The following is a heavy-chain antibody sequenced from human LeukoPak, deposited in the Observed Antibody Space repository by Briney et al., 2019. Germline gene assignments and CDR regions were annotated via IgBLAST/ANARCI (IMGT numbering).Heavy chain of an antibody. J-gene: IGHJ4*02. CDR2: IIPIFGTA. Sequence: ASLKVSCKASVGTFSSYAISWVRQAPGQGLEWMGGIIPIFGTANYAQKFQGRVTITTDESTSTAYMELSSLRSEHTAVYYCAREGIAAVGTIDYWGQGTLVTVSS. CDR3: AREGIAAVGTIDY. CDR1: VGTFSSYA. D-gene: IGHD6-13*01. V-gene: IGHV1-69*05.